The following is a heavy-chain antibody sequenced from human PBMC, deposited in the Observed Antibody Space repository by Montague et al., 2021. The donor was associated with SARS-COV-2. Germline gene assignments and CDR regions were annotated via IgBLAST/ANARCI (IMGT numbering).Heavy chain of an antibody. D-gene: IGHD3-16*01. J-gene: IGHJ6*02. V-gene: IGHV4-39*02. Sequence: TLSLTCNVSGGSISSSTYYWGWIRQPPGKGLEWIGNLYNGGTTYYSPSLKSRVTISVDTSKNHFSLNMASVTAADTAVYYCARTSKLRESSSGNYYYHAMDVWGQGTTVTVSS. CDR2: LYNGGTT. CDR1: GGSISSSTYY. CDR3: ARTSKLRESSSGNYYYHAMDV.